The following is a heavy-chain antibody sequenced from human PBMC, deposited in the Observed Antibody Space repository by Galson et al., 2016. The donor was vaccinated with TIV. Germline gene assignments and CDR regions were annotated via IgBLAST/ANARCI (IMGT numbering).Heavy chain of an antibody. CDR1: GYTFTGYY. V-gene: IGHV1-2*06. CDR2: INPNTGDT. J-gene: IGHJ4*02. D-gene: IGHD3-22*01. Sequence: SVKVSCKASGYTFTGYYMDWVRQAPGQGLEWMGRINPNTGDTNYAQNFQGRVTMTRDTSISTAYVELSSLRSDDTAVYYCARTDTLKNYYDSSGYYPFWGQGTLVTVSS. CDR3: ARTDTLKNYYDSSGYYPF.